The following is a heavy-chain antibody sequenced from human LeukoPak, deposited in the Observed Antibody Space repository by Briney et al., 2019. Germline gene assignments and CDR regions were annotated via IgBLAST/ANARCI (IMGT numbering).Heavy chain of an antibody. V-gene: IGHV3-30*02. J-gene: IGHJ3*02. CDR2: IRYDGSNK. CDR3: AKFNIAARLVEVPDAFDI. CDR1: GFTFSSYG. D-gene: IGHD6-6*01. Sequence: GGSLRLSCAASGFTFSSYGMHWVRQAPGKGLEWVAFIRYDGSNKYYADSVKGRFTISRDNSKNTLYLQMNSLRAEDTAVYYCAKFNIAARLVEVPDAFDIWGQGTMVTVSS.